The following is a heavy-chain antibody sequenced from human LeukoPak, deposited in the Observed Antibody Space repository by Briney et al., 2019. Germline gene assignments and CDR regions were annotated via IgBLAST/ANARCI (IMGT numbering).Heavy chain of an antibody. J-gene: IGHJ4*02. V-gene: IGHV3-53*01. Sequence: TYYADSVKGRFTISRDNSKSTLYLQMNSLRAEDTAVYYCARDLEMAAITSDYWGQGALVTVSS. D-gene: IGHD5-24*01. CDR3: ARDLEMAAITSDY. CDR2: T.